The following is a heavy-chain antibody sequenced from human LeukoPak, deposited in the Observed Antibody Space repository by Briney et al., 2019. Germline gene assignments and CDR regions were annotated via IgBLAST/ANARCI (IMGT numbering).Heavy chain of an antibody. CDR1: GVTFSDYS. J-gene: IGHJ4*02. D-gene: IGHD1-14*01. Sequence: GGSLRLSCVVSGVTFSDYSMTWIRQAPGKGLECISYISSSGTIIDYADSEKGRFTMSRDNARNTVYLQMNSLRGDDTAVYYCARKYKYGAAPDYWGQGTLVTVSS. CDR3: ARKYKYGAAPDY. CDR2: ISSSGTII. V-gene: IGHV3-11*01.